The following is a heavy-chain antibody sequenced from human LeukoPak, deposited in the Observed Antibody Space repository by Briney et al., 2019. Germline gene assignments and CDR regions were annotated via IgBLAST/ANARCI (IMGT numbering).Heavy chain of an antibody. CDR2: IYYSSGST. CDR3: ARQNPAASGQGLDY. D-gene: IGHD6-13*01. Sequence: SETLSLTCTVSGASVSSGPYYWTWLRQPPGKALEWIGYIYYSSGSTSYNPSLKRRVTLSVDTSKNQFSLELTSVTAADTAVYYCARQNPAASGQGLDYWGQGTLVTVSS. V-gene: IGHV4-61*01. J-gene: IGHJ4*02. CDR1: GASVSSGPYY.